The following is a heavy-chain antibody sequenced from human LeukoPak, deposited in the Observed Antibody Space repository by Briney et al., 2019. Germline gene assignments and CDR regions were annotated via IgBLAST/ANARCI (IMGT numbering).Heavy chain of an antibody. J-gene: IGHJ4*02. D-gene: IGHD1-26*01. CDR2: IYHSGST. Sequence: SETLSLTCAVSGYSISSGYYWGWIRQPPGKGLEWIGSIYHSGSTHYNPSLKSRVTISVDTSKKQFSLKLSSVTAADTAVYYCARGSWYFDYWGQGTLVTVSS. CDR3: ARGSWYFDY. V-gene: IGHV4-38-2*01. CDR1: GYSISSGYY.